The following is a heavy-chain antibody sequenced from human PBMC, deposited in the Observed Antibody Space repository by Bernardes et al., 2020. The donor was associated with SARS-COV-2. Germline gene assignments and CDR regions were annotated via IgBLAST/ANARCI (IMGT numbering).Heavy chain of an antibody. D-gene: IGHD5-18*01. CDR2: INHSGST. V-gene: IGHV4-34*01. CDR3: ARRKQLWLNYYYYYGMDV. J-gene: IGHJ6*02. CDR1: GGSFSGYY. Sequence: SETLSLTCAVYGGSFSGYYWSWIRQPPGKGLEWIGEINHSGSTNYNPSLKSRVTISVDTSKNQFSLKLSSVTAADTAVYYCARRKQLWLNYYYYYGMDVWGQGTTVTVSS.